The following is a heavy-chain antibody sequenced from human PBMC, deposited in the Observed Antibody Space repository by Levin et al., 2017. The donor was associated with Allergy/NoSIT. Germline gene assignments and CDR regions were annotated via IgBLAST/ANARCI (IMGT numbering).Heavy chain of an antibody. V-gene: IGHV3-23*01. Sequence: GSLRLSCAASGFTFSSFAMSWVRQAPGKGLEWVSTISDSGGRKFYADSVEGRFTVTRENSKSTLYLHIGCLGADDTAVYYCAKFSSVTYSLAFDYWGQGTLVTVSS. CDR1: GFTFSSFA. CDR3: AKFSSVTYSLAFDY. J-gene: IGHJ4*02. D-gene: IGHD3-3*01. CDR2: ISDSGGRK.